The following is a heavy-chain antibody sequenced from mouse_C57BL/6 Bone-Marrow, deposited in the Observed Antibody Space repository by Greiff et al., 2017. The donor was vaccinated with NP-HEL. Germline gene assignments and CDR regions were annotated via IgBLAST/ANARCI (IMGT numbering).Heavy chain of an antibody. V-gene: IGHV14-1*01. CDR1: GFNIKDYY. Sequence: VQLQQSGAELVRPGASVKLSCTASGFNIKDYYMHWVKQRPEQGLEWIGRIDPEDGDTEYAPKFPGKATMTADTSSNTAYLQLSSLTSEDTAVYYCTLAQAHGGAWFAYWGQGTLVTVSA. J-gene: IGHJ3*01. CDR2: IDPEDGDT. CDR3: TLAQAHGGAWFAY. D-gene: IGHD3-2*02.